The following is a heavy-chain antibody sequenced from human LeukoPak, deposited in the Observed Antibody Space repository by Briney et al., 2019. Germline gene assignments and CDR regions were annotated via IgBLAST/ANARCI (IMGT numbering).Heavy chain of an antibody. Sequence: PSETLSLTCTVSGGSITSYYWSWIRQPPGKGLEWVGSVYHSGTTYYNPSLKSRVTISVDTSKNQFSLRLSSVTAADTAVYYCARHAGIGGYYAHWGYMDVWGKGTTVTVSS. CDR3: ARHAGIGGYYAHWGYMDV. CDR2: VYHSGTT. D-gene: IGHD3-3*01. CDR1: GGSITSYY. V-gene: IGHV4-59*08. J-gene: IGHJ6*03.